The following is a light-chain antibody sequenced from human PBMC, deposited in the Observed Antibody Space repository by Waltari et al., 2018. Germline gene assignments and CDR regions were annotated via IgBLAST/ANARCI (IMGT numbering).Light chain of an antibody. CDR1: NSHIGTNY. J-gene: IGLJ3*02. CDR3: ASRDASLTAWL. V-gene: IGLV1-47*01. Sequence: QSVLTQPPSASGTPGQKLSILCSGNNSHIGTNYVYWYQQFPETAPKPLIYRNNQRPSGVPARFSGSKSGTSASLAISGLRSEDEATYFCASRDASLTAWLFGGGTKLTVL. CDR2: RNN.